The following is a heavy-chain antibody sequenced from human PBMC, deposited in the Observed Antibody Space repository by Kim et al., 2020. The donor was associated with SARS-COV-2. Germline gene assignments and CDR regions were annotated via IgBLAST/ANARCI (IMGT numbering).Heavy chain of an antibody. D-gene: IGHD3-22*01. CDR2: IYYSGST. V-gene: IGHV4-31*03. CDR3: ARGYYYDSSGFYYYYYYGMDV. J-gene: IGHJ6*02. CDR1: GGSISSGGYY. Sequence: SETLSLTCTVSGGSISSGGYYWSWIRQHPGKGLEWIGYIYYSGSTYYNPSLKSRVTISVDTSKNQFSLKLSSVTAADTAVYYCARGYYYDSSGFYYYYYYGMDVWGQGTTVTVSS.